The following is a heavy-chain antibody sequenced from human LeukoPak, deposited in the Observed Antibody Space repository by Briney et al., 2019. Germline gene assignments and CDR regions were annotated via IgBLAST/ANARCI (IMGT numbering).Heavy chain of an antibody. D-gene: IGHD1-14*01. Sequence: GASVKASCKPSGYTFTTYYLHWVRQAPGQGLEWMGWINPKNGGTNYAQKFQGRFTMTRDTSINTAYMELSGLTSDDTAVYYCARDPSNRYYTDVWGIGTTVTVSS. V-gene: IGHV1-2*02. CDR1: GYTFTTYY. CDR2: INPKNGGT. J-gene: IGHJ6*03. CDR3: ARDPSNRYYTDV.